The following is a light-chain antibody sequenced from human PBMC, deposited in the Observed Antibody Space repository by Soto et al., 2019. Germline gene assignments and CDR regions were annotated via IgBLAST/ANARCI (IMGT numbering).Light chain of an antibody. CDR1: QSVSSY. V-gene: IGKV3-11*01. J-gene: IGKJ1*01. Sequence: EIVLTQSPATLSLSPGEGATLSCRASQSVSSYLAWYQQKPGQAPRLLIYDTSNRATGIPARFSGSGSGTDFTLIISSREPEDFAVYYCQQRSTWPVTFGLGTKVEV. CDR3: QQRSTWPVT. CDR2: DTS.